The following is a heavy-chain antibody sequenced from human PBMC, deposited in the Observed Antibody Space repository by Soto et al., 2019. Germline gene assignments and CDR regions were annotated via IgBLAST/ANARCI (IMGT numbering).Heavy chain of an antibody. CDR1: GYTFTSYG. CDR2: ISAYNGNT. J-gene: IGHJ6*02. Sequence: QVQLVQSGAEVKKPGASVKVSCKASGYTFTSYGISWVRQAPGQGLEWMGWISAYNGNTNYAQKLQGRVTMTTDTSTSTAYMELRSLRSDDMAVYYCARAVIGLGGNSIYYYGMDVWGQGTTVTVSS. CDR3: ARAVIGLGGNSIYYYGMDV. V-gene: IGHV1-18*03. D-gene: IGHD2-21*02.